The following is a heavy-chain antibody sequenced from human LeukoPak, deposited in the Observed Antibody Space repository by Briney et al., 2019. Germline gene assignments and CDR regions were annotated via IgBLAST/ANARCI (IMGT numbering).Heavy chain of an antibody. CDR3: ARGALTGYYY. J-gene: IGHJ4*02. D-gene: IGHD3-9*01. V-gene: IGHV4-59*01. CDR2: IYYSGST. CDR1: GGSISSYY. Sequence: SETLSLTCTVSGGSISSYYWSWIRQPPGKGLEWIGYIYYSGSTNYNPSLKSRVTISVDTSKNQFSLKLSSVTAADTAVYYCARGALTGYYYWGQGTLVTVSS.